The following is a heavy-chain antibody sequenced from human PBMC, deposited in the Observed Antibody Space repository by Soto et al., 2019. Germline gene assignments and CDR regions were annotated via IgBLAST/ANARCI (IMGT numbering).Heavy chain of an antibody. CDR1: GGTFSSYA. CDR3: ARAMPLMVYAPTGDDAFDI. Sequence: ASVKVSCKASGGTFSSYAISWVRQAPGQGLEWMGGIIPIFGTANYAQKFQGRVTITADESTSTAHMELSSLRSEDTAVYYCARAMPLMVYAPTGDDAFDIWGQGTMVTVSS. D-gene: IGHD2-8*01. J-gene: IGHJ3*02. V-gene: IGHV1-69*13. CDR2: IIPIFGTA.